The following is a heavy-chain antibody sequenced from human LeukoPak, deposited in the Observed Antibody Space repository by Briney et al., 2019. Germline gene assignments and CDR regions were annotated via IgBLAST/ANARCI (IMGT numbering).Heavy chain of an antibody. V-gene: IGHV3-21*01. J-gene: IGHJ4*02. CDR2: ISSSSSFI. CDR1: GFTFSRYS. D-gene: IGHD2-2*01. CDR3: ARGPPLGYCSSSSCPHLDY. Sequence: GGSLRLSCAASGFTFSRYSMNWVRQAPGKGLEWLSSISSSSSFIYYADSVKGRFTISRDNAKNSLYLQMNSLRAEDTAVYYCARGPPLGYCSSSSCPHLDYWGQGTLVTVSS.